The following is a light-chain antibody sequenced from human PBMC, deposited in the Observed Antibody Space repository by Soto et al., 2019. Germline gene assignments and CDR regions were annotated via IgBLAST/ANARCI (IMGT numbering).Light chain of an antibody. CDR3: QQRSDWQYT. CDR2: GAS. Sequence: EIVKTQSPATLSVSPGETATLSCRASQSVSSNLAWYQQKPGQAPRLLIYGASTRATGIPARFSGSRSGSDFTLTISSLQPEDFAVYFCQQRSDWQYTFGQGTKVDI. J-gene: IGKJ2*01. V-gene: IGKV3D-15*01. CDR1: QSVSSN.